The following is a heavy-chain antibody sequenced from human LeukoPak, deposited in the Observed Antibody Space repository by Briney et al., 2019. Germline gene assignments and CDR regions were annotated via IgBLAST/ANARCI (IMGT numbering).Heavy chain of an antibody. Sequence: SETLSLTCSVSGDSIRSHYWSWIRQPPGKRPEWIGHVFFTGSTTYNPTLEDRVTISIDTSGSQFSLKLTSVTAADTAVYYCARVEWELLGAHLWGQGILLSVSS. CDR3: ARVEWELLGAHL. CDR2: VFFTGST. V-gene: IGHV4-59*11. J-gene: IGHJ4*02. D-gene: IGHD1-26*01. CDR1: GDSIRSHY.